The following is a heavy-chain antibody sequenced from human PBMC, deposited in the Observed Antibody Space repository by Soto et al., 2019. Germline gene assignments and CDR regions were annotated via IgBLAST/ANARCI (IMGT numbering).Heavy chain of an antibody. Sequence: VGPLIHSCSASGFAFGRHGMNWVRQGPGKGLVWVSRISGDGGTTSHADSVKGRVTISRDNAKNTLYLQMNSLRVEDTAVYYCARGVPNCSSSSCYFDFWGQGILVPVSS. CDR1: GFAFGRHG. V-gene: IGHV3-74*01. J-gene: IGHJ4*02. D-gene: IGHD2-2*01. CDR3: ARGVPNCSSSSCYFDF. CDR2: ISGDGGTT.